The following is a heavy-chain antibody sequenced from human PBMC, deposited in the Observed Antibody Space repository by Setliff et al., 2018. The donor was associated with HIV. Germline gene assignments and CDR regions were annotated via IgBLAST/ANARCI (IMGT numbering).Heavy chain of an antibody. D-gene: IGHD3-16*01. Sequence: PSVKVSCKASGYSFTKYEINWVRQAPGQGLEWLGWVSPSIGNSDFAQKFKGRISLTTDTSIRTAYMELRCLKSDDTAVYFCARRGEERNMITGALDVWGQGSLVTVSS. CDR3: ARRGEERNMITGALDV. J-gene: IGHJ3*01. CDR1: GYSFTKYE. CDR2: VSPSIGNS. V-gene: IGHV1-8*01.